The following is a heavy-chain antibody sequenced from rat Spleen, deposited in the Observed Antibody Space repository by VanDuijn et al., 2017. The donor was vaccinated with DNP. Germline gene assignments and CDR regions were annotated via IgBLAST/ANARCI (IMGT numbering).Heavy chain of an antibody. Sequence: QVQLKESGPGLVQPSQTLSLTCTVSGFSLSNYHVHWVRQPPGKGLEWMGRIQSGGSTYYNSVLQSRLSISRDTSKSQIFLKMNSLQTEDTAIYFCTRDWGSGSHHFDYWGQGVLVTVSS. CDR1: GFSLSNYH. D-gene: IGHD1-3*01. CDR3: TRDWGSGSHHFDY. V-gene: IGHV2-19*01. CDR2: IQSGGST. J-gene: IGHJ2*01.